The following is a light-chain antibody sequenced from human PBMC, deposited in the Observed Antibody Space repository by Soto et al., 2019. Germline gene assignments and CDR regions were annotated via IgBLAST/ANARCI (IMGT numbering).Light chain of an antibody. V-gene: IGKV3-15*01. Sequence: EIVMTQSPATLSVSPGERVSLSCRASQSVSSNLAWSQQKPAQAPRRLFFGAATRATGIPARFSGRGSGSDFSLTASRLQSEDFAEYYGQQYNNWFTFGQGNKLESK. J-gene: IGKJ2*01. CDR2: GAA. CDR1: QSVSSN. CDR3: QQYNNWFT.